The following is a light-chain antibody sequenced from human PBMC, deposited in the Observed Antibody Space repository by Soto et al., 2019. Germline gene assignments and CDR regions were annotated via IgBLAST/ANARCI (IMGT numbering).Light chain of an antibody. CDR3: SLSTNRNTRA. V-gene: IGLV2-18*01. Sequence: QSALTQPPSVSGSPGQSVTISCTGTSSDIGSFNRVSWYRQPPGTAPKLIIFEVNNRPSGVPDRFSGSQSGNTASLIISGLQAEDEADYYCSLSTNRNTRAFGGGTKVTVL. J-gene: IGLJ3*02. CDR1: SSDIGSFNR. CDR2: EVN.